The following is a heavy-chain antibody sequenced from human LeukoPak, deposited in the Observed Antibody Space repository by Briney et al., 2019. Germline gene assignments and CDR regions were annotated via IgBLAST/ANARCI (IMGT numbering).Heavy chain of an antibody. D-gene: IGHD6-19*01. CDR2: ISSNGGST. CDR1: GFTFSSYG. V-gene: IGHV3-64*04. CDR3: ARESSGSPDY. J-gene: IGHJ4*02. Sequence: PGGSLRLSCSASGFTFSSYGMHWVRQAPGKGLEYVSAISSNGGSTNYADSVKGRFTISRDNAKNSLYLQMNSLRAEDTAVYYCARESSGSPDYWGQGTLVTVSS.